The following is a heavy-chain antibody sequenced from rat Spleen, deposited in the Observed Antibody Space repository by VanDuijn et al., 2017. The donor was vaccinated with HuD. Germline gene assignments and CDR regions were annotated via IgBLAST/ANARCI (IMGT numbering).Heavy chain of an antibody. Sequence: QVQLKESGPGLVQPSQTLSLSCTVSGFSLISYGVIWVRQPPGKGLEWMGVIWGNGNTNYSSALKSRLSISRDTSKSQVYLKMNSLQTEDTATYYCARADIGAIYTDGVWGQGVMVTVSS. CDR1: GFSLISYG. CDR3: ARADIGAIYTDGV. D-gene: IGHD1-2*01. J-gene: IGHJ2*01. V-gene: IGHV2-13*01. CDR2: IWGNGNT.